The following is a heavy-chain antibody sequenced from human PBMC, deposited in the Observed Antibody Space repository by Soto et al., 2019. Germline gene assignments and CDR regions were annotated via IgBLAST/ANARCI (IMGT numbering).Heavy chain of an antibody. CDR1: GGSIRSYY. V-gene: IGHV4-59*01. CDR2: IYYSGST. D-gene: IGHD3-3*01. J-gene: IGHJ6*02. CDR3: ARDRTYVFWSCPPVSYVLYV. Sequence: SGTLSLTCTVSGGSIRSYYWSWIRQPPGKGLEWIGYIYYSGSTNYNPSLKSRVTISVDTSKNQFSLKLSSVTAADTAVYYCARDRTYVFWSCPPVSYVLYVCGQGTTVTVSS.